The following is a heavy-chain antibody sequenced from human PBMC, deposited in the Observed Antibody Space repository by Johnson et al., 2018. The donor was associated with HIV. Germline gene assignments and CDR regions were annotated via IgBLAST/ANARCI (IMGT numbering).Heavy chain of an antibody. V-gene: IGHV3-30*02. CDR3: ARVVVWIVVAHAFDI. J-gene: IGHJ3*02. Sequence: QVQLVESGGGVVQPGGSLRLSCAASGFTFSSYGMYWVRQAPGKGLEWVAFIRYDVSNKYYADSVKGRFTISRDNAKNSLYLQMNSLRAEDTAVYYCARVVVWIVVAHAFDIWGQGTMVTVSS. CDR1: GFTFSSYG. D-gene: IGHD3-22*01. CDR2: IRYDVSNK.